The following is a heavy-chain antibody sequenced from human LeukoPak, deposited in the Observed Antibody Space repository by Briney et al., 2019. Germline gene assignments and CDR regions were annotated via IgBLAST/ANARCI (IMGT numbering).Heavy chain of an antibody. Sequence: ASVKVSCKASGGTFSSYAISWVRQAPGQGLEWMGRIIPILGIANYAQKFQGRVTITADKSTSTAYMELSSLRSEDTAVYYCARALRAYYYYGMDVWGQGTTVTVSS. CDR3: ARALRAYYYYGMDV. V-gene: IGHV1-69*04. CDR2: IIPILGIA. D-gene: IGHD3-16*01. J-gene: IGHJ6*02. CDR1: GGTFSSYA.